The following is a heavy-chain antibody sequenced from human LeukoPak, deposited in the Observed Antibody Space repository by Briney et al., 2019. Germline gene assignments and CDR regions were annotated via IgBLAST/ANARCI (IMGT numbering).Heavy chain of an antibody. CDR2: INHSGST. CDR1: GGSFSGYY. J-gene: IGHJ5*02. CDR3: ARVRVAAAGTVSTNWFDP. V-gene: IGHV4-34*01. Sequence: SETLSLTCAVYGGSFSGYYWSWIRQPPGKGLEWIGEINHSGSTNYNPSLKSRVTISVDTSKNQFSLKLSSVTAADTAVYYCARVRVAAAGTVSTNWFDPWGQGTLVTVSS. D-gene: IGHD6-13*01.